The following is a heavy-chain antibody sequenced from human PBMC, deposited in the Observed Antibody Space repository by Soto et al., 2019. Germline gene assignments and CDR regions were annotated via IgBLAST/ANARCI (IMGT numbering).Heavy chain of an antibody. Sequence: QVQLQESGPGLVKPSGTLSLTCAVSGGSISSSNWWSWVRQPPGKGLEWIGEIYHSGSTNYNPSLKSRFTISVDKSKNQFSLKLSSVTAADTAVYYCARGEEAVAGDDAFDIWGQGTMVTVSS. D-gene: IGHD6-19*01. CDR1: GGSISSSNW. CDR3: ARGEEAVAGDDAFDI. V-gene: IGHV4-4*02. CDR2: IYHSGST. J-gene: IGHJ3*02.